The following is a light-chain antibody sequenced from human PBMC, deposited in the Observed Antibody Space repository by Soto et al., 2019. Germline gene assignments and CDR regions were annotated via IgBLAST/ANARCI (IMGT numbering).Light chain of an antibody. Sequence: DIQVTQSPSFLSTSIGDKVTITCRASQSIGHFLNWYQQKPGKAPNLIIYATSTLRSGVPSRFTGSGSGTDFTLTITNLQPQDFADYFCQQDYDIPHTFGQGTSLEI. CDR2: ATS. CDR3: QQDYDIPHT. CDR1: QSIGHF. V-gene: IGKV1-39*01. J-gene: IGKJ2*01.